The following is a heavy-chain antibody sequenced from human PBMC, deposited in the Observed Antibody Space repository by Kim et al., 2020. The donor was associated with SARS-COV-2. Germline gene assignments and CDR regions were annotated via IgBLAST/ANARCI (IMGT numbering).Heavy chain of an antibody. D-gene: IGHD3-10*01. Sequence: VKGRFTISRDNSKNTLYLQMNSLRAEDTAVYYCAKPYYYGSGSYYLCFDYWGQGTLVTVSS. J-gene: IGHJ4*02. CDR3: AKPYYYGSGSYYLCFDY. V-gene: IGHV3-30*02.